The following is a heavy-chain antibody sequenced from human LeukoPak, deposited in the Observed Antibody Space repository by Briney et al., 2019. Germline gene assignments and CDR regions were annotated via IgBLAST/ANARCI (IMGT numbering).Heavy chain of an antibody. J-gene: IGHJ6*02. CDR1: GGSISSGGYY. D-gene: IGHD3-9*01. Sequence: SETLSLTCTVSGGSISSGGYYWSWIRQHPGKGLEGIGYIYCRGSTYYNPCLKSRVTISVDTSKNQFSLKLSSVTAADTAVYYCARDNYDILTAYGMDVWGQGTTVTVSS. V-gene: IGHV4-31*03. CDR2: IYCRGST. CDR3: ARDNYDILTAYGMDV.